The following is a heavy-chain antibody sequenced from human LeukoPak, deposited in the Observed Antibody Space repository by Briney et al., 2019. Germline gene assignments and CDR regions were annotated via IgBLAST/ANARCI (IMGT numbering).Heavy chain of an antibody. CDR1: GLTFSTYS. J-gene: IGHJ1*01. CDR3: AGDVGVYSGYRLFLH. Sequence: PGGCLRLSCAASGLTFSTYSMNWVRQAPGRGLEWVSYISRSSSSILYADSVKRRFTIFRDNAKHSLYLHMNNLRAEDTAVYYCAGDVGVYSGYRLFLHWRQGTLVTVST. D-gene: IGHD5-12*01. CDR2: ISRSSSSI. V-gene: IGHV3-48*01.